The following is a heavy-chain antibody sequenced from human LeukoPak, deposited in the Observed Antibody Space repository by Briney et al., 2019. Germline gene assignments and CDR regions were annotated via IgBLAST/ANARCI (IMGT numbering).Heavy chain of an antibody. CDR2: IYHSGAT. J-gene: IGHJ4*02. D-gene: IGHD3-10*01. CDR1: GVSISTHY. V-gene: IGHV4-59*11. Sequence: SETLSLTCTVSGVSISTHYWSWIRQPPGKGLEWIGYIYHSGATNYNPSLKSRVTISMDTSKNEFSLKLTSVTAADTAVYYCAREANYYGSGSYFEGTFDYWGQGSLVTASS. CDR3: AREANYYGSGSYFEGTFDY.